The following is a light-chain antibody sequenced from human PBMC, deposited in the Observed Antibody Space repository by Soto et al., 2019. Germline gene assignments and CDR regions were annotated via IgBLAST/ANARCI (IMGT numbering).Light chain of an antibody. CDR1: SSNIGSNF. V-gene: IGLV1-47*01. CDR3: AAWDDSLSGVV. J-gene: IGLJ2*01. CDR2: RNN. Sequence: QSVLTQPPSASGTPGQRVTISCSASSSNIGSNFVYWYQQIPGTAPKLLIYRNNQRPSGVPDRFSGSKSGTSASLAISGLRSEDEADYYCAAWDDSLSGVVFGGGTKVTVL.